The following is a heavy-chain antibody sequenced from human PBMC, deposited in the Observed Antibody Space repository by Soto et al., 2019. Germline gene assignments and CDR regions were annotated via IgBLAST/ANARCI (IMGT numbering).Heavy chain of an antibody. V-gene: IGHV3-30*18. CDR1: GFTFSSYG. CDR3: AKEWVYDSSGWSFDY. D-gene: IGHD3-22*01. J-gene: IGHJ4*02. CDR2: ISYDGSNK. Sequence: QVQLVESGGGVVQPGRSLRLSCAASGFTFSSYGMHWVRQAPGKGLEWVAVISYDGSNKYYADSVKGRFTISRDNSKKTLYRQMTRLRDEDTAVYYCAKEWVYDSSGWSFDYWGQGTLVIVSS.